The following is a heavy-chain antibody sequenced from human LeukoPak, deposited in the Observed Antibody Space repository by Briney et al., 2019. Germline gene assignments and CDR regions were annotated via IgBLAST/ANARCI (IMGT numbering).Heavy chain of an antibody. J-gene: IGHJ5*02. D-gene: IGHD4-17*01. V-gene: IGHV4-31*03. Sequence: SETLSLTCTVSGGSIRSGGYYWSWIRQHPGKGLEWIGYIYYSGSTYYNPSLKSRVTISVDTSKNQFSLKLSSVTAADTAVYYCARVPTVPYNWFDPWGQGTLVTVSS. CDR2: IYYSGST. CDR3: ARVPTVPYNWFDP. CDR1: GGSIRSGGYY.